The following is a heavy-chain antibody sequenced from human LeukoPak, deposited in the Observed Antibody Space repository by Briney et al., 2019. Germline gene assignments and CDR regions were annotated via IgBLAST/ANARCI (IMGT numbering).Heavy chain of an antibody. CDR3: AKRGYSSGWYSEDAFDI. V-gene: IGHV3-23*01. CDR1: GFTFSSYA. CDR2: ISGSGGST. J-gene: IGHJ3*02. D-gene: IGHD6-19*01. Sequence: GGSLRLSCAASGFTFSSYAMSWVRQAPGKGLEWVSAISGSGGSTYYADSVKGRFTISRDNSKNTLYLQMNSLRAEDTAVYYCAKRGYSSGWYSEDAFDIWGQGTMVTVSS.